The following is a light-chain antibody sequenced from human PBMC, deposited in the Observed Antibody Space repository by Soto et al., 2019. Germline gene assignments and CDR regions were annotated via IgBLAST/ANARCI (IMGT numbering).Light chain of an antibody. Sequence: QAVVTQSPSASASRGTSVRLTCTLSSGHSTYAIAWHQQLPERGPRFLMKVNNDGSHSKGDGIPDRFSGSRSGAERYLTISSLQSEDEADYYCQTWGPGIRVFGGGTKLTVL. CDR1: SGHSTYA. CDR3: QTWGPGIRV. CDR2: VNNDGSH. V-gene: IGLV4-69*02. J-gene: IGLJ3*02.